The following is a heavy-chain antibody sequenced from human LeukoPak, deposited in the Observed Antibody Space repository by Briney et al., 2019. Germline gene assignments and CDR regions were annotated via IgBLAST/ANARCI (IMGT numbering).Heavy chain of an antibody. J-gene: IGHJ6*03. D-gene: IGHD2-2*03. V-gene: IGHV4-34*01. CDR2: INHSGST. CDR1: GGSFSGYY. CDR3: AREWIGYYYYYYMDV. Sequence: SETLSLTCAVYGGSFSGYYWSWIGQPPGKGLEWIGEINHSGSTNYNPSLKSRVTISVDTSKNQFSLKLSSVTAADTAVYYCAREWIGYYYYYYMDVWGKGTTVTVSS.